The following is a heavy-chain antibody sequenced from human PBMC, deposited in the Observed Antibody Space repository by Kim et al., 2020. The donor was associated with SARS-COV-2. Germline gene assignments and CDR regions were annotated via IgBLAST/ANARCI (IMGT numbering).Heavy chain of an antibody. CDR1: GFTFSSYG. CDR2: ISYDGSNK. CDR3: AKAYIVVVVADRGYGMDV. V-gene: IGHV3-30*18. D-gene: IGHD2-15*01. J-gene: IGHJ6*02. Sequence: GGSLRLSCAASGFTFSSYGMHWVRQAPGKGLEWVAVISYDGSNKYYADSVKGRFTISRDNSKNTLYLQMNSLRAEDTAVYYCAKAYIVVVVADRGYGMDVWGQGTTVTVSS.